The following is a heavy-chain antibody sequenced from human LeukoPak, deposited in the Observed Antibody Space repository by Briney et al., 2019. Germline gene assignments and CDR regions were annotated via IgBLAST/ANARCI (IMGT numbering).Heavy chain of an antibody. CDR2: MYYSGST. CDR1: GGSISSGGYY. CDR3: ARGSNYYGSGSYYKIYYFDY. Sequence: SQTLSLTCTVSGGSISSGGYYWSWIRQHPGKALEWIGYMYYSGSTYYNPSLESRVTISVDTSKNQFSLKLSSVTAADTAVYYCARGSNYYGSGSYYKIYYFDYWGQGTLVTVSS. D-gene: IGHD3-10*01. V-gene: IGHV4-31*03. J-gene: IGHJ4*02.